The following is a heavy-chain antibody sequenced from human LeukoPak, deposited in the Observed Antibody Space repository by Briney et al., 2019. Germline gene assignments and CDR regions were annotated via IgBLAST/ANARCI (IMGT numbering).Heavy chain of an antibody. V-gene: IGHV3-9*01. Sequence: PGGSLRLSCAASGFTFDDYAMHWVRQAPGKGLEWVSGISWNGGSIGYADSVKGRFTISRDNAKNSLYLQMNSLRAEDTALYYCAKGSWYFDLWGRGTLVTVSS. CDR3: AKGSWYFDL. J-gene: IGHJ2*01. CDR1: GFTFDDYA. CDR2: ISWNGGSI.